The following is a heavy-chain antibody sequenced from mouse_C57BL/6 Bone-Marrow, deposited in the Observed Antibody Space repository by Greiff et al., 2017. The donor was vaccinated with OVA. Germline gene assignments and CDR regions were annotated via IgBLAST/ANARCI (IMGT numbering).Heavy chain of an antibody. Sequence: EVKLVESGEGLVKPGGSLKLSCAASGFTFSSYAMSWVRQTPEKRLEWVAYISSGGDYIYYADTVKGRFTISRDNARNTLYLQMSSLKSEDTAMYYCTRGLLRIWYFDVWGTGTTVTVSS. CDR1: GFTFSSYA. CDR3: TRGLLRIWYFDV. CDR2: ISSGGDYI. J-gene: IGHJ1*03. D-gene: IGHD2-1*01. V-gene: IGHV5-9-1*02.